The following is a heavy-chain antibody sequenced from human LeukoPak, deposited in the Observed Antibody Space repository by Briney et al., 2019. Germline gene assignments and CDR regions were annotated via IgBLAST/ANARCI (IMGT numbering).Heavy chain of an antibody. CDR1: GYIFSSFA. CDR2: INANSGKL. Sequence: ASVKVSCKASGYIFSSFAMNWVRQAPGQGLEWMGWINANSGKLTYAQNFTGRFVFSVDTSANTAFLQINGLKVEDTAVYYCARVYSSNWDEGYFDYWGQGTLVAVSS. V-gene: IGHV7-4-1*02. CDR3: ARVYSSNWDEGYFDY. D-gene: IGHD6-13*01. J-gene: IGHJ4*02.